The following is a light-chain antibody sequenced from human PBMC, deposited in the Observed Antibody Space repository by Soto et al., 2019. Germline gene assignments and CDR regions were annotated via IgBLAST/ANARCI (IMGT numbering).Light chain of an antibody. Sequence: QPVLTQPPSVSGAPGQRVTIPCTGSSSNIGSFYDVHWYQQLPGTVPKLLIYGDNNRPSGVPDRFSGSKSGTSASLAITGLQAEDEADYYCQSDDNSLSHVVFGGGTKLTVL. CDR2: GDN. J-gene: IGLJ2*01. CDR1: SSNIGSFYD. CDR3: QSDDNSLSHVV. V-gene: IGLV1-40*01.